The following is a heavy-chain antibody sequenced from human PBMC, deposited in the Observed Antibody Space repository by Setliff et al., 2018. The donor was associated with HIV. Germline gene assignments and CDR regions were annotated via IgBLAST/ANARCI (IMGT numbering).Heavy chain of an antibody. J-gene: IGHJ5*02. Sequence: SETLSLTCTVSGGSFNNYHWSWIRQPAGKGLEWIGRIYDSGATNYKPALKSRVTMSIDKSNNQFSLHLTSVTAADTAIYYCARDRHYYGSGSYGPWGQGILVTVSS. CDR3: ARDRHYYGSGSYGP. D-gene: IGHD3-10*01. CDR1: GGSFNNYH. CDR2: IYDSGAT. V-gene: IGHV4-4*07.